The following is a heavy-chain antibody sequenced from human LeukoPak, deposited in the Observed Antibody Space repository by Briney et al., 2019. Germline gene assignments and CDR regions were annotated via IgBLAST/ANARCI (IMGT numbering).Heavy chain of an antibody. CDR2: ISDSGDST. V-gene: IGHV3-23*01. CDR1: GFTFSSYW. CDR3: AKGGGWSWSYYYHYMDV. J-gene: IGHJ6*03. D-gene: IGHD3-10*01. Sequence: GGSLRLSCAASGFTFSSYWMSWVRQAPGKGLEWVSIISDSGDSTYYANSVKGRFTISRDNSKSTLYMQLNNLRAEDTAVYYCAKGGGWSWSYYYHYMDVWGKGTTVTISS.